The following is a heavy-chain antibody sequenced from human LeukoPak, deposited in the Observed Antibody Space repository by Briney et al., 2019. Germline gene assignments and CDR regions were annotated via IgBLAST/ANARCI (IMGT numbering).Heavy chain of an antibody. D-gene: IGHD3-10*01. CDR2: INHSGST. Sequence: SETLSLTCAVYGGSFSGYYWSWIRQPPGKGLEWIGEINHSGSTNYNPSLKSRVTISVDTSKNQFSLKLSSVTAADTAVYYCATNRGSGYWGQGTLVTVSS. V-gene: IGHV4-34*01. CDR1: GGSFSGYY. CDR3: ATNRGSGY. J-gene: IGHJ4*02.